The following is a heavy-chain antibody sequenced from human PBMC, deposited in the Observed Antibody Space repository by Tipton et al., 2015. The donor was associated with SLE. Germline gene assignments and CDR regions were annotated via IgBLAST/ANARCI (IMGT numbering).Heavy chain of an antibody. CDR1: GGSISSYY. D-gene: IGHD6-19*01. CDR2: IYYSGST. Sequence: TLSLTCTVSGGSISSYYWSWIRQPPGKGLEWIGYIYYSGSTNYNPSLKSRVTISVDTSKNQFSLKLSSVTAADTAVYYCARERIAVAGRDYYGMDICGQATTVTVSS. V-gene: IGHV4-59*01. CDR3: ARERIAVAGRDYYGMDI. J-gene: IGHJ6*02.